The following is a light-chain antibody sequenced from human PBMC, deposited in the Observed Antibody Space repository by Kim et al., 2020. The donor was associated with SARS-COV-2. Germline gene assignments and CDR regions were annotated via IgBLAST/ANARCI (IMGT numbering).Light chain of an antibody. J-gene: IGLJ2*01. CDR1: RRDVGGSEH. V-gene: IGLV2-14*03. Sequence: GQSLTMSCTGTRRDVGGSEHVSWYQQYPGKAPKLLIYDVTNRPSGVSTRFSASKSGNTASLTISGLQAEDEADYYCTSSGSGATVIFGGGTQLTVL. CDR3: TSSGSGATVI. CDR2: DVT.